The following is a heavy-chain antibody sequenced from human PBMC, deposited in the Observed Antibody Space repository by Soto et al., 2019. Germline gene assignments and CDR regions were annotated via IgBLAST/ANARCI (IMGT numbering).Heavy chain of an antibody. J-gene: IGHJ5*02. CDR1: GGTFSSYA. Sequence: QVQLVQSGAEVKKPGSSVKVSCKASGGTFSSYAISWVRQAPGQGLEWMGGIIPIFGTANYAQKFQGRVTITADESTSTAYMELSSLRSEDTAVYYCARVRVPLGYCSSTSCRYNWFDPWGKGTLVTVSS. V-gene: IGHV1-69*01. CDR3: ARVRVPLGYCSSTSCRYNWFDP. D-gene: IGHD2-2*01. CDR2: IIPIFGTA.